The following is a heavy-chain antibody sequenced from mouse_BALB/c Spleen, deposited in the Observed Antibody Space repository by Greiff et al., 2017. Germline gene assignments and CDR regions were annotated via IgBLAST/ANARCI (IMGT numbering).Heavy chain of an antibody. CDR3: ARPYRYGAMDY. CDR2: ISSGGSYT. Sequence: EVMLVESGGDLVKPGGSLKLSCAASGFTFSSYGMSWVRQTPDKRLEWVATISSGGSYTYYPDSVKGRFTISRDNAKNTLYLQMSSLKSEDTAMYYCARPYRYGAMDYWGQGTSVTVSS. J-gene: IGHJ4*01. CDR1: GFTFSSYG. V-gene: IGHV5-6*02. D-gene: IGHD2-14*01.